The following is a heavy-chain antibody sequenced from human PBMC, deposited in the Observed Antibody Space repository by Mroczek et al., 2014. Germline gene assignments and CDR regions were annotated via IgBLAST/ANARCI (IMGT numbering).Heavy chain of an antibody. CDR2: IYYSGST. CDR3: ARAPAAIPKYFDY. D-gene: IGHD2-2*02. V-gene: IGHV4-59*01. CDR1: GGSISSYY. Sequence: QVQLQQWGPGLVKPSETLSLTCTVSGGSISSYYWSWIRQPPGKGLEWIGYIYYSGSTNYNPSLKSRVTISVDTSKNQFSLKLSSVTAADTAVYYCARAPAAIPKYFDYWGQGTLVTVSS. J-gene: IGHJ4*02.